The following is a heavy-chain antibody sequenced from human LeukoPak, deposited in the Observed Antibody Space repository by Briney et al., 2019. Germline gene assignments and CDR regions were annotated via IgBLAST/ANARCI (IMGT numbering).Heavy chain of an antibody. D-gene: IGHD1-26*01. CDR1: GFTFSSYG. Sequence: GRSLRLSCAASGFTFSSYGMHWVRQAPGKGLEWVALISYDGRDKYYADSVKGRFTIFRDNSKNTLYVQMNSLRAEDTAVYYCAREEGGSSSFDYGMDVWGQGTTVTVSS. CDR3: AREEGGSSSFDYGMDV. CDR2: ISYDGRDK. V-gene: IGHV3-30*03. J-gene: IGHJ6*02.